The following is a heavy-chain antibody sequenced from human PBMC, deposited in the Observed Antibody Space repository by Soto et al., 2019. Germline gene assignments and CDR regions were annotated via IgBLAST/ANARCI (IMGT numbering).Heavy chain of an antibody. CDR3: ARGAGLYYYDSSGYYALNDAFGI. V-gene: IGHV4-30-2*01. CDR1: GGSISSGGYS. Sequence: SETLSLTCAVSGGSISSGGYSWSWIRQPPGKGLEWIGYIYHSGSTYYNPSLKSRVTISVDRSKNQFSLKLSSVTAADTAVYYCARGAGLYYYDSSGYYALNDAFGIWGQGTMVTVS. D-gene: IGHD3-22*01. J-gene: IGHJ3*02. CDR2: IYHSGST.